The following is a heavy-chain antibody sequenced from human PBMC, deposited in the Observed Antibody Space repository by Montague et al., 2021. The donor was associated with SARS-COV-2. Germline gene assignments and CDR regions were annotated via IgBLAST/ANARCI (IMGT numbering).Heavy chain of an antibody. Sequence: SETLSLTCTVSGGSISSYYWSWIRQPPGKGLERIGYIYYSGSTNYNPSXXSRVTISVDTSKNQFSLKLSSVTAADTAVYYCARTYYDILTGYYNRGAFDIWGQGTMVTVSS. V-gene: IGHV4-59*08. CDR3: ARTYYDILTGYYNRGAFDI. CDR2: IYYSGST. J-gene: IGHJ3*02. CDR1: GGSISSYY. D-gene: IGHD3-9*01.